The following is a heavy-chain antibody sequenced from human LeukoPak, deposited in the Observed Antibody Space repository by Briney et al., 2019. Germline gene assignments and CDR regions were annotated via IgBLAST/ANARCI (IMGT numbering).Heavy chain of an antibody. D-gene: IGHD6-25*01. CDR3: LRRQALRGRHRVFDP. V-gene: IGHV1-69*05. CDR2: IIPMFGTA. J-gene: IGHJ5*02. Sequence: ASVKVSCKASGGTFSNYAISWVRQAPGQGLEWLGGIIPMFGTAKYAQKFQGRVTITTDESTTTAYMELISLRFEDTAVYYCLRRQALRGRHRVFDPWGQGTLVTVTS. CDR1: GGTFSNYA.